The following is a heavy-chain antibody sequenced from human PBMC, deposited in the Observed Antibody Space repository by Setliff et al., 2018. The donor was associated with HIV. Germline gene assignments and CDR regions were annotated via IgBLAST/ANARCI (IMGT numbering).Heavy chain of an antibody. CDR3: ARGTTPLGWFDP. J-gene: IGHJ5*02. D-gene: IGHD2-2*01. Sequence: ASVKVSCKASGYSFTDYYMHWVRQAPGQGLEWMGWINPNNGGTNYAQKLQGRVTMTRDTSISTAYMELSSLRSDDTAVYYCARGTTPLGWFDPWGQGTLVTVSS. CDR1: GYSFTDYY. V-gene: IGHV1-2*02. CDR2: INPNNGGT.